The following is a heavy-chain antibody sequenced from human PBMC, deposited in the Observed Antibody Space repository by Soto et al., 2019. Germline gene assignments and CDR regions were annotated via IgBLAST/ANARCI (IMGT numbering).Heavy chain of an antibody. Sequence: GASVKVSCKASGYTFTGYYMHWVRQAPGQGLEWMGWINPNSGGTNYAQKFQGWVTMTRDTSISTAYMELSRLRSEDTAVYYCARDPPRMFSSSTNYYYYMDVWGQGTTVPVSS. J-gene: IGHJ6*03. CDR2: INPNSGGT. D-gene: IGHD6-6*01. CDR1: GYTFTGYY. CDR3: ARDPPRMFSSSTNYYYYMDV. V-gene: IGHV1-2*04.